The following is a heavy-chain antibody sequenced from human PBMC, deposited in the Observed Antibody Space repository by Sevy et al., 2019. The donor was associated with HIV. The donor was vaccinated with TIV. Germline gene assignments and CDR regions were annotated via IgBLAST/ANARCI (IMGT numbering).Heavy chain of an antibody. J-gene: IGHJ6*02. Sequence: GGSLRLSCAASGFTFSSYAMSWVRQAPGKGLEWVSAISGSGGSTYYEDSVKGRFTISRDNSKNTLYLQMNSLRAEDTAVYYCAKDGCSGGSCPRGMDVWGQGTTVTVSS. CDR3: AKDGCSGGSCPRGMDV. D-gene: IGHD2-15*01. V-gene: IGHV3-23*01. CDR1: GFTFSSYA. CDR2: ISGSGGST.